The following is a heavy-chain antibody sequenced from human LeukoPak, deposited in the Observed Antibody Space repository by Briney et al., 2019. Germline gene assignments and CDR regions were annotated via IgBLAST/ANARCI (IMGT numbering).Heavy chain of an antibody. J-gene: IGHJ4*02. V-gene: IGHV3-23*01. D-gene: IGHD3-16*01. Sequence: GGSLRLSCAASGFTFSSYAMTWVRQAPGQGLEWVSAISASGDNTYYADSVKGRFTISRDNSKNTLYLQMNSLRAEDTALYYCAKRGGVGSAYPGDYWGQGTLGTVSS. CDR2: ISASGDNT. CDR1: GFTFSSYA. CDR3: AKRGGVGSAYPGDY.